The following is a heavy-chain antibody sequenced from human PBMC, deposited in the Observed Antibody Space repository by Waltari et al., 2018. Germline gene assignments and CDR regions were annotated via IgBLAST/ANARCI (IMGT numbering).Heavy chain of an antibody. D-gene: IGHD2-2*01. Sequence: EVQLLDSGGGMVQPGGSLKLSCAASGFKFTSYVMSWVRQAPGKGLEWVAGITSSGGDTAYADSVKGRFTISRDNSNNTLFLQMSSLSAEDTAVYYCAREKSSWLPTYWGQGTLVTVSS. CDR3: AREKSSWLPTY. CDR1: GFKFTSYV. J-gene: IGHJ4*02. CDR2: ITSSGGDT. V-gene: IGHV3-23*01.